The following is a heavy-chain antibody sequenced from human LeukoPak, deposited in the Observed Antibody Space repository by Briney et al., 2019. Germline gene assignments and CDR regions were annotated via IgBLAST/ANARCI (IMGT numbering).Heavy chain of an antibody. CDR3: ARGGKNYFDF. D-gene: IGHD1-26*01. V-gene: IGHV1-18*01. Sequence: GASVKVSCKASGYITSYGISWVREAPGRGLEWVGYISAYDGETRYAQKFQGRVTLTTDTSTGTVHMEMRRLRSDDTAVYYCARGGKNYFDFWGQGTLVTVSS. CDR2: ISAYDGET. J-gene: IGHJ4*02. CDR1: GYITSYG.